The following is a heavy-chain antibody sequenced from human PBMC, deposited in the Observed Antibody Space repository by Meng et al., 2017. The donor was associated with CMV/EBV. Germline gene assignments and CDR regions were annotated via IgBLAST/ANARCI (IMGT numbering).Heavy chain of an antibody. D-gene: IGHD3-22*01. Sequence: ASVKVSCKASGYTFTSYGISWVRQAPGQGLEWMGWISAYNGNTNYAQKLQGRVTMTTDTSTSTAYMELRSLRSDDTAVYYCAREDYYDSNDPFDYWGQGTVVTVSS. V-gene: IGHV1-18*01. CDR1: GYTFTSYG. CDR3: AREDYYDSNDPFDY. CDR2: ISAYNGNT. J-gene: IGHJ4*02.